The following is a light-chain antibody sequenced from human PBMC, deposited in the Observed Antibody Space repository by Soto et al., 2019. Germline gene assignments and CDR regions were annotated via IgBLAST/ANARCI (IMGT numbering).Light chain of an antibody. J-gene: IGKJ1*01. CDR3: QQYNTLPPP. Sequence: EIVMTQSPATLSVSPGERATLSCRASQSVSSNLAWYQQKPGQAPRLLIYGASTRATGIPARFSGSGSGTEFTLTISSLQSEYFAVYYCQQYNTLPPPFCQGPSLDIK. V-gene: IGKV3-15*01. CDR2: GAS. CDR1: QSVSSN.